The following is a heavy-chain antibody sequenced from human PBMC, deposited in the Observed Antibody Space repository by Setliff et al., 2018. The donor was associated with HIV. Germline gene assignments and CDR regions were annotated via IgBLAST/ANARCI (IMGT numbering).Heavy chain of an antibody. CDR2: MYYRGST. CDR1: GGSISSSGYY. V-gene: IGHV4-39*01. J-gene: IGHJ4*02. D-gene: IGHD4-17*01. CDR3: AGQKTVTTYFDY. Sequence: PSETLSLTCTVSGGSISSSGYYWGWIRQPPGKGLEWIGNMYYRGSTYYNPSLKSRVIISVDTSKNQFSLKLSSVTAADTAVYYCAGQKTVTTYFDYWGQATLVTVS.